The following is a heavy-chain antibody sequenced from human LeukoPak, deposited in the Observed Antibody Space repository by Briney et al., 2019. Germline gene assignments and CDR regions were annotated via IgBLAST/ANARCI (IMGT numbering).Heavy chain of an antibody. CDR3: ARDHSSSWYGGAWFDP. J-gene: IGHJ5*02. CDR1: GGSISSYY. Sequence: SETLSLTCTVSGGSISSYYWSWIRKPPGKGLEWIGYIYYSESTNYNPSLKSRVTISVDTSKNQFSLKLSSVTAADTAVYYCARDHSSSWYGGAWFDPWGQGTLVTVSS. V-gene: IGHV4-59*01. D-gene: IGHD6-13*01. CDR2: IYYSEST.